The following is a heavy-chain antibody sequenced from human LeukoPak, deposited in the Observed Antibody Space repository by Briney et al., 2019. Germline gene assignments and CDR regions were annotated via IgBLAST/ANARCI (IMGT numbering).Heavy chain of an antibody. CDR2: INAGNGNT. D-gene: IGHD6-19*01. CDR3: ARVVGRYSSGWLGF. J-gene: IGHJ4*02. V-gene: IGHV1-3*01. CDR1: GYTFTSYA. Sequence: ASVKVSCKASGYTFTSYAMHWVRQAPGQRLEWMGWINAGNGNTKYSQKFQGRVTITRDTSASTAYMELSSPRSEDTAVYYCARVVGRYSSGWLGFWGQGTLVTVSS.